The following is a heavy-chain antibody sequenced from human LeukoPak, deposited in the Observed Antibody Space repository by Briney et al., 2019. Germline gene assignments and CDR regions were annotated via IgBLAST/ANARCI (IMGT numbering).Heavy chain of an antibody. D-gene: IGHD5-12*01. CDR3: ASSGYDHDY. CDR2: IYHSGST. CDR1: GGPISSGGYS. Sequence: SQTLSLTCAVSGGPISSGGYSWSWIRQPPGKGLEWIGYIYHSGSTYYNPSLKSRVTISVDRSKNQFSLKLSSVTAADTAVYYCASSGYDHDYWGQGTLVTVSS. V-gene: IGHV4-30-2*01. J-gene: IGHJ4*02.